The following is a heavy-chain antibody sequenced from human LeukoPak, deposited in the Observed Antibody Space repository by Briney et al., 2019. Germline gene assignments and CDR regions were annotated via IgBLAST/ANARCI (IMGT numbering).Heavy chain of an antibody. V-gene: IGHV4-4*02. CDR1: GGSISSSNW. CDR3: ARVLLTYSSGSGSYDALDY. D-gene: IGHD3-10*01. J-gene: IGHJ4*02. CDR2: IYDSGST. Sequence: SGTLTLTCAVSGGSISSSNWWSWVRQPPGKGLEWIGEIYDSGSTNYNPSLKSRVTISVDKSKNQFSLKLSSVTAADTAVYYCARVLLTYSSGSGSYDALDYWGQGTLVTVSS.